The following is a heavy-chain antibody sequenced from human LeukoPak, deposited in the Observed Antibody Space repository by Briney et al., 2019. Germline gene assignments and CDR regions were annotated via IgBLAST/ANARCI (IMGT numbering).Heavy chain of an antibody. Sequence: PSETLSLTCAVSGGSISSGGYSWSWIRQPPGKGLEWIGYIYHSGSTNYNPSLKSRVTISVDTSKNQFSLKLSSVTAADTAVYYCARGLLVGHFDYWGQGTLVTVSS. CDR2: IYHSGST. D-gene: IGHD2-15*01. J-gene: IGHJ4*02. V-gene: IGHV4-30-2*01. CDR1: GGSISSGGYS. CDR3: ARGLLVGHFDY.